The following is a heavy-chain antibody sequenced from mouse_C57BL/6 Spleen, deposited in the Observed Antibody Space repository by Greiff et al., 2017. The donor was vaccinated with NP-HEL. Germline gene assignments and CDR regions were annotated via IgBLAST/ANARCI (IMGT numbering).Heavy chain of an antibody. CDR1: GFTFTDYY. CDR3: ARYSPYYYGSSSGYFDY. V-gene: IGHV7-3*01. Sequence: EVKLVESGGGLVQPGGSLSLSCAASGFTFTDYYMSWVRQPPGKALEWLGFIRNKANGYTTEYSASVKGRFTISRDNSQSILYLQMNALRAEDSATYYCARYSPYYYGSSSGYFDYWGQGTTLTVSS. CDR2: IRNKANGYTT. J-gene: IGHJ2*01. D-gene: IGHD1-1*01.